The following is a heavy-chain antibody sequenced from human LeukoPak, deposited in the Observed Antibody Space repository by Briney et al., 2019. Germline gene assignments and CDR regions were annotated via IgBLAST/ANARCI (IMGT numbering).Heavy chain of an antibody. V-gene: IGHV4-39*07. CDR3: ARDYSQLDL. D-gene: IGHD5-24*01. CDR2: MHHSGNT. J-gene: IGHJ4*02. CDR1: GDSFSNNKYY. Sequence: SETLSLTCAVSGDSFSNNKYYWAWVRQPPGKGLEWIGAMHHSGNTYYNSSLKSRVTMSIDTSKNKFSLKLNSVTAADTAVYYCARDYSQLDLWGQGAPVTVSS.